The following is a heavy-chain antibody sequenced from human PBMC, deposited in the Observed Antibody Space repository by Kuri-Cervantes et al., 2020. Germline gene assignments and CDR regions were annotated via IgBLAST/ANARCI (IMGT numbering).Heavy chain of an antibody. CDR2: ISGSGGST. Sequence: GGSLRLSCAASGFTFTNFAMSWVRRAQGKGLEWVSVISGSGGSTYYADSVKGRFTISRDNSKNTLYLQMNSLRAEDTAIHYCAKGSGGSPYSPGDYWGQGTLVTVSS. J-gene: IGHJ4*02. CDR3: AKGSGGSPYSPGDY. CDR1: GFTFTNFA. D-gene: IGHD2-15*01. V-gene: IGHV3-23*01.